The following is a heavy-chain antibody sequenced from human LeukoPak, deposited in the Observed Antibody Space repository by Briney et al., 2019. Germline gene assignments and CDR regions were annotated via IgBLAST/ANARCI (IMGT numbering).Heavy chain of an antibody. V-gene: IGHV1-69*13. J-gene: IGHJ4*02. CDR2: IIPIFGTA. Sequence: SVKVSCKASGGTFISYAISWVRQAPGQGLEWMGGIIPIFGTANYAQKFQGRVTITADESTSTAYMELSSLGSEDTAVYYCARDQGTVVTPGPFDYWGQGTLVTVSS. CDR1: GGTFISYA. CDR3: ARDQGTVVTPGPFDY. D-gene: IGHD4-23*01.